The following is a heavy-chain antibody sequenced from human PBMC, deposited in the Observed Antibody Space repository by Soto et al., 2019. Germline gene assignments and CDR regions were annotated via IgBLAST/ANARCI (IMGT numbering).Heavy chain of an antibody. CDR2: ISHDGRKK. D-gene: IGHD4-17*01. Sequence: QVQLVESGGGVVPPGRSLRLSCAASGFIFRSYAIHWVRQAPGKGLEWVAVISHDGRKKYYADSVEGRFTISRDNSKNTLYPEMNNLRPEDTAMFYCVRDPATYGDTYYYAMDVWGQGTTVTVSS. J-gene: IGHJ6*02. CDR1: GFIFRSYA. V-gene: IGHV3-30*03. CDR3: VRDPATYGDTYYYAMDV.